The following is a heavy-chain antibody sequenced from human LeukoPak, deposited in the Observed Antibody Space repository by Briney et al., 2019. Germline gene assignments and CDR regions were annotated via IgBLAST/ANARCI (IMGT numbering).Heavy chain of an antibody. Sequence: PGRSLRPSCAASGFTFSSYAMHWVRQAPGKGLEWVAVISYDGSNKYYADSVKGRFTISRDNSKNTLYLQMNSLRAEDTAVYYCARVGGEGYWGQGTLVTVSS. D-gene: IGHD3-3*01. CDR3: ARVGGEGY. CDR1: GFTFSSYA. V-gene: IGHV3-30*04. J-gene: IGHJ4*02. CDR2: ISYDGSNK.